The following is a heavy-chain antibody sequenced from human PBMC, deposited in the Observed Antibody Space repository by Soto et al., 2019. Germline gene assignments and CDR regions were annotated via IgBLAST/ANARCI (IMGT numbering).Heavy chain of an antibody. Sequence: PGGSLRLSCAASGFTFSSYAMSWVRQAPGKGLEWVSAISGSGGSTYYADSVKGRFTISRDNSKNTLYLQMNSLRAEDTAVYYCAKDRAMYNWNDGPTQDAFDIWGQGTMVTVSS. CDR3: AKDRAMYNWNDGPTQDAFDI. V-gene: IGHV3-23*01. CDR1: GFTFSSYA. D-gene: IGHD1-1*01. J-gene: IGHJ3*02. CDR2: ISGSGGST.